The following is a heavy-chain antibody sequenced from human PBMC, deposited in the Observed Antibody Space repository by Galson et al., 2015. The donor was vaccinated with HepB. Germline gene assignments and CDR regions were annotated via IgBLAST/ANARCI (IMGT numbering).Heavy chain of an antibody. J-gene: IGHJ5*02. CDR1: GFTFSSYG. Sequence: LRLSCAASGFTFSSYGMHWVRQAPGKGLEWVAVISYDGSNKYYADSVKGRFTISRDNSKNTLYLQMNSLRAEDTAVYYCAKTRQRGIAAANFWGNWFDPWGQGTLVTVSS. V-gene: IGHV3-30*18. CDR2: ISYDGSNK. D-gene: IGHD6-13*01. CDR3: AKTRQRGIAAANFWGNWFDP.